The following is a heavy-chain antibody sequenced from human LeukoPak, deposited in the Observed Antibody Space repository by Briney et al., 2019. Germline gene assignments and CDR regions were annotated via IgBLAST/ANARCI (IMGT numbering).Heavy chain of an antibody. Sequence: GASVKVSCKASGYTFTSYGISWVRQAPGQGLEWMGWISTYNGNTNYAQKLQGRVTMTTDTSTSTAYMELRSLTSDDTAVYYCARGERGIRGVTKFLDYWGQGTLVTVSS. CDR3: ARGERGIRGVTKFLDY. D-gene: IGHD3-10*01. J-gene: IGHJ4*02. CDR2: ISTYNGNT. CDR1: GYTFTSYG. V-gene: IGHV1-18*01.